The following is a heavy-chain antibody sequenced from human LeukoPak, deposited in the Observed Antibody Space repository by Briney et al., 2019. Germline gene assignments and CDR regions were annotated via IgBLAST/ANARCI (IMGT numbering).Heavy chain of an antibody. J-gene: IGHJ4*02. CDR3: AREGGVGILTGYYRVTPIGYFDY. V-gene: IGHV4-34*01. D-gene: IGHD3-9*01. CDR1: GGSFSGYY. CDR2: INHSGST. Sequence: SGTLSLTCAVYGGSFSGYYWSWIRQPPGKGLEWIGEINHSGSTNYNPSLKSRVTISVDTSKNQFSLKLSSVTAADTAVYYCAREGGVGILTGYYRVTPIGYFDYWGQGTLVTVSS.